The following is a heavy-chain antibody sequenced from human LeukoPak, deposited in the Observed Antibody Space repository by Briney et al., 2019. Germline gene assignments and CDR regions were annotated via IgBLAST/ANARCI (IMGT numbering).Heavy chain of an antibody. V-gene: IGHV3-48*03. J-gene: IGHJ6*02. CDR1: GFTFSSYE. Sequence: GGSLRLSCAASGFTFSSYEMNWVRQAPGKGLEWVSYISSSGSSIYYAESVEGRFTISRDIAKNSLYLQMNGLRAEDTAVYYCASCASVSCYPVYYYYGMDVWGQGTTVTVSS. CDR3: ASCASVSCYPVYYYYGMDV. D-gene: IGHD2-2*01. CDR2: ISSSGSSI.